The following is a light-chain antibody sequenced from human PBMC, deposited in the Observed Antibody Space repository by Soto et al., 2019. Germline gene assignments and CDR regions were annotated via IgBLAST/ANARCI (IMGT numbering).Light chain of an antibody. CDR3: QQYNSPPAT. CDR1: QSISSW. V-gene: IGKV1-5*03. J-gene: IGKJ1*01. Sequence: DIQMTQSPSTLSASVGDRVTITCRASQSISSWLAWYQQKPGKAPKLLIYKASSLESGVPSRFSGSGSGTEFTLTLSSLQPDDFATYYCQQYNSPPATFGQGTKVEIK. CDR2: KAS.